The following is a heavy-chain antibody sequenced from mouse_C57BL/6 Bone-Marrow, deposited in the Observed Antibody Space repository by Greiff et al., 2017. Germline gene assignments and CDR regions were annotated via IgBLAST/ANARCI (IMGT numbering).Heavy chain of an antibody. CDR2: ISSGGSYT. V-gene: IGHV5-6*02. CDR3: ARRGYYYAMDY. J-gene: IGHJ4*01. Sequence: EVKLMESGGDLVKPGGSLKLSCAASGFTFSSYGMSWVRQTPDKRLEWVATISSGGSYTNSTDSVKGRFTISRDNAKNTLYLQMSSLKSEDTAMYDCARRGYYYAMDYWGQGTSVTVSS. CDR1: GFTFSSYG.